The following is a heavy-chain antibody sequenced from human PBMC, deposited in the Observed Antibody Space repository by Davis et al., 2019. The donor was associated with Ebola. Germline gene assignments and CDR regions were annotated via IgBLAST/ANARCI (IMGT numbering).Heavy chain of an antibody. CDR1: GFTFSTYA. CDR2: IYSGGST. V-gene: IGHV3-66*01. D-gene: IGHD2-21*01. Sequence: GESLKISCAASGFTFSTYAMNWVRQAPGKGLEWVSVIYSGGSTYYADSLKGRFTISRDNSRNTLYLQMNSLRAEDTAVYYCAKSRGDSYSSVDYWGQGTLATVSS. J-gene: IGHJ4*02. CDR3: AKSRGDSYSSVDY.